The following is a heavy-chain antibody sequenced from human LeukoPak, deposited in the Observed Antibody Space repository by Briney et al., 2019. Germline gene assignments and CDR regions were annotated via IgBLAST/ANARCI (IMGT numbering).Heavy chain of an antibody. Sequence: GESLKISCKGSGYSFTSYWISWVRQMPGKGLEWMGRIDPSDSYTNYSPSFQGHVTISADKSISTAYLQWSSLKASDTAMYYCASTSGSCYPLDAFDIWGQGTMVTVSS. CDR1: GYSFTSYW. CDR2: IDPSDSYT. CDR3: ASTSGSCYPLDAFDI. V-gene: IGHV5-10-1*01. J-gene: IGHJ3*02. D-gene: IGHD3-10*01.